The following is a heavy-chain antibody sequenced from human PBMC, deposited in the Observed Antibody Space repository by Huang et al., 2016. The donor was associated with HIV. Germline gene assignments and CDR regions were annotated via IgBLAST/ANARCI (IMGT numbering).Heavy chain of an antibody. J-gene: IGHJ3*02. D-gene: IGHD3-10*01. CDR3: ARFGSYYYGSGSYLDAFDI. V-gene: IGHV3-48*01. CDR2: ITSRSGSI. Sequence: EVQLMESGGGLVQPGGSLRLSCAASGFTFSTYNMNWVRQAPGKGLEWVSYITSRSGSIYYAASGKGRFTISRDNAKNSLYLQMNSLRAEDTAVYYCARFGSYYYGSGSYLDAFDIWGQGTMVTVSS. CDR1: GFTFSTYN.